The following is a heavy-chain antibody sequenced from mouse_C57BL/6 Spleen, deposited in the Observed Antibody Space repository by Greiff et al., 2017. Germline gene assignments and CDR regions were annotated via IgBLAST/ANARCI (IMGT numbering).Heavy chain of an antibody. CDR2: IYPGSGST. D-gene: IGHD1-1*01. Sequence: QVQLQQSGAELVKPGASVKMSCKASGYTFTSYWITWVKQRPGQGLEWIGDIYPGSGSTNYNEKFKSQATLNVDTSSSTAYMQLSSLTSEDTAVYYCARGDYSYAMDCWGQGTSVTVSS. V-gene: IGHV1-55*01. CDR3: ARGDYSYAMDC. CDR1: GYTFTSYW. J-gene: IGHJ4*01.